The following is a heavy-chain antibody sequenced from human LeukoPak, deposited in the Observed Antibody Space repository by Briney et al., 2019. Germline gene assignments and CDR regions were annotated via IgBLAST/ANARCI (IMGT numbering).Heavy chain of an antibody. CDR3: VRGPNDWRGIDY. CDR2: SKADGRRT. V-gene: IGHV3-74*01. D-gene: IGHD3-9*01. J-gene: IGHJ4*02. Sequence: PGGSLRLSCAASGFVIGDYWMHWFRQAPGKTPVWVSESKADGRRTTYADSVRCRFDFSRDNAKNTLYLQMNSLSPEDTAVYYCVRGPNDWRGIDYWGQGTLVTVSS. CDR1: GFVIGDYW.